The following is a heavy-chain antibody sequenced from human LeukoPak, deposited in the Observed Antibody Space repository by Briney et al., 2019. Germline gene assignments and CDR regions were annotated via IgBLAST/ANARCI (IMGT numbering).Heavy chain of an antibody. CDR1: GGSISSSSYY. D-gene: IGHD6-19*01. CDR3: ARHERSGVAGTKGDDYFDY. CDR2: IYYSGST. J-gene: IGHJ4*02. V-gene: IGHV4-39*01. Sequence: PSETLSLTCTVSGGSISSSSYYWGWIRQPPGKGLEWTGSIYYSGSTYYNPSLKSRVTISVDTSKNQFSLKLSSVTAADTAVYYCARHERSGVAGTKGDDYFDYWGQGTLVAVSS.